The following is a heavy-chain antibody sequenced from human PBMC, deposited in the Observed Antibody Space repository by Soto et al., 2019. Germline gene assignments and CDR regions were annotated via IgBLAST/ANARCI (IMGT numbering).Heavy chain of an antibody. CDR2: IYPGDSDT. Sequence: PGESLKISCKGSGYSFTSYWIGWVRQMPGKGLEWMGIIYPGDSDTRYSPSFQGQVTISADKSISTAYLQWSSLKASDTAMYYCARHGVHDFWSGYYVDYWGQGTLVTVPQ. CDR3: ARHGVHDFWSGYYVDY. V-gene: IGHV5-51*01. J-gene: IGHJ4*02. CDR1: GYSFTSYW. D-gene: IGHD3-3*01.